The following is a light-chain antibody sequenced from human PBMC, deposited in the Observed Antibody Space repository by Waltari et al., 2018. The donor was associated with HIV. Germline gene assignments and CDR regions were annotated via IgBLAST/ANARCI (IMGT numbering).Light chain of an antibody. V-gene: IGLV1-47*01. J-gene: IGLJ1*01. CDR1: SSHIGSIY. Sequence: QSVLTQPPSASGTPGQRVTISCSGSSSHIGSIYVYWYQHLPGAAPKLLIYRIDQRPAGVPDRFSGTKSGTSASLTISGLRSDDEGDYYCGAWDDSLRIYVFGTGTKVTVL. CDR3: GAWDDSLRIYV. CDR2: RID.